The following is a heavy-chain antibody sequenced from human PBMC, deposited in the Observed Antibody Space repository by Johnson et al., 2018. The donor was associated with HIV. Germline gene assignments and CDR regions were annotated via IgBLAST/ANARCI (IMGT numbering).Heavy chain of an antibody. D-gene: IGHD1-26*01. CDR1: GFTFSSYW. CDR2: IKQDGSEK. J-gene: IGHJ3*02. CDR3: ATFGGGSFHAFDI. V-gene: IGHV3-7*05. Sequence: MLLVESGGGLVQPGGSLRLSCAASGFTFSSYWMGWVRQAPGKGLEWVANIKQDGSEKYYVDSLTGRFTISRDNAKNSLYLQMNSLRAEDTAVYYCATFGGGSFHAFDIWGQGTMVTVSS.